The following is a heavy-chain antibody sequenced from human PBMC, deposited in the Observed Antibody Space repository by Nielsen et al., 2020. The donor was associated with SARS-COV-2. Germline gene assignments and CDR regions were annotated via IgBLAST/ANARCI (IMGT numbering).Heavy chain of an antibody. CDR2: IYPGDSET. CDR1: GYTFTSHL. J-gene: IGHJ4*02. CDR3: ARPGPSFDY. V-gene: IGHV5-51*01. Sequence: GESLKISCKASGYTFTSHLLGWVRQMPGKGLEWMGNIYPGDSETRYNPSFQGQVTIAADKSISTVYLQWSSLKASDTGIYFCARPGPSFDYWGQGTLVTVSS.